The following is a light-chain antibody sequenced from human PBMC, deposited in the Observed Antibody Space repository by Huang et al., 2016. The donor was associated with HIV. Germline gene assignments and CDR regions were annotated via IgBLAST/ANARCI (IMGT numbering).Light chain of an antibody. J-gene: IGKJ4*01. CDR1: QSISIY. V-gene: IGKV1-39*01. CDR3: QQSYSSPPT. CDR2: AAA. Sequence: DIQMTQSPPSLSASVGDRVTITCRPSQSISIYLNWYQQKPGKDPNRLSYAAASLQSGVPSRFSGRGSGTNFTLTINSLQPEEFATYFCQQSYSSPPTFGGGTKVEIK.